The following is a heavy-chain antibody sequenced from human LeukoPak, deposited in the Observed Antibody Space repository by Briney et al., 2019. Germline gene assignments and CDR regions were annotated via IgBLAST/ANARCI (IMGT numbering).Heavy chain of an antibody. D-gene: IGHD3-10*01. CDR1: GFTFSSYA. V-gene: IGHV3-23*01. CDR2: ISGSGGST. J-gene: IGHJ4*02. CDR3: ARDRSYGSGANDY. Sequence: GGSLRLSCAASGFTFSSYAMSWVRQAPGKGLEWVSAISGSGGSTYYADSVKGRFTISRDNSKNTLYLQMNSPRAEDTAVYYCARDRSYGSGANDYWGQGTLVTVSS.